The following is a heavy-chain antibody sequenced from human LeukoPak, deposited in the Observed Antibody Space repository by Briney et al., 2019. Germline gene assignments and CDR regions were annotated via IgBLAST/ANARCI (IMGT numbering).Heavy chain of an antibody. D-gene: IGHD4-23*01. Sequence: ASVKVSCKASGYTFTSYDINWVRQATGQGLEWMGWMNPNSGNTGYAQKFQGRVTMTRNTSISTAYMELSSLRSEDTAVYYCARTERLNYGGNLEDAFDIWGQGTMVTVSS. J-gene: IGHJ3*02. CDR1: GYTFTSYD. V-gene: IGHV1-8*01. CDR2: MNPNSGNT. CDR3: ARTERLNYGGNLEDAFDI.